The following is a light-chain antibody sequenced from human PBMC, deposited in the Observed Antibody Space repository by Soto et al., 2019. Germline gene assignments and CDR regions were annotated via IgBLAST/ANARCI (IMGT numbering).Light chain of an antibody. CDR2: GNS. Sequence: QSVLTQPPSVSGAPGQRVTISCTGSSSNIGAGYDVHWYQQLPGTAPKHLIYGNSNRPSGVPDRFSGSKSGTSASLAITGLQAEDEADYYCQYYDSSLSGFYVFGTGTKVTVL. J-gene: IGLJ1*01. V-gene: IGLV1-40*01. CDR1: SSNIGAGYD. CDR3: QYYDSSLSGFYV.